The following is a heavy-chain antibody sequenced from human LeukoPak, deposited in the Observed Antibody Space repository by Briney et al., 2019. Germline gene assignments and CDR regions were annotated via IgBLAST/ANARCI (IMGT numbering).Heavy chain of an antibody. CDR2: ISSSSSTI. J-gene: IGHJ3*02. V-gene: IGHV3-48*01. CDR1: GFTFSSYS. CDR3: ARGKIELWSSDAFHI. Sequence: GGSLRLSCAASGFTFSSYSMNWVHQAPGKGLEWVSYISSSSSTIYYADSVKGRFTISRDNSKNTLYLHMNSLIVEDTAVYYCARGKIELWSSDAFHIWGQGTLVTVSS. D-gene: IGHD5-18*01.